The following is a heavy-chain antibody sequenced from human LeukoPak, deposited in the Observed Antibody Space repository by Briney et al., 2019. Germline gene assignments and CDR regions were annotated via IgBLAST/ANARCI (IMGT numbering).Heavy chain of an antibody. V-gene: IGHV3-23*01. CDR1: GFRFSDAA. CDR2: IGSVGHST. Sequence: GGSLRLSCAASGFRFSDAAMTWVRQAPGKGLEWVSLIGSVGHSTYYGDSVKGRFTISRDNSKNTLSLQMNSLRVEDTAMYYCARGGSSVATDYWGQGTLVTVSS. D-gene: IGHD6-13*01. J-gene: IGHJ4*02. CDR3: ARGGSSVATDY.